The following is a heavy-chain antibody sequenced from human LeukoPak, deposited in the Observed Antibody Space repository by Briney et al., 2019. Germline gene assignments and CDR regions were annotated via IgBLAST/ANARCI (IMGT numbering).Heavy chain of an antibody. CDR3: ARGGKGPVSYYYYMDV. D-gene: IGHD1-14*01. CDR2: IYYSGST. Sequence: SETLSLTCTVSGGSISSSSYYWGWIRQPPGKGLEWIGSIYYSGSTYYNPSLKSRVTISVDTSKNQFSLKLSSVTAADTAVYYCARGGKGPVSYYYYMDVWGKGTTVTVSS. V-gene: IGHV4-39*07. J-gene: IGHJ6*03. CDR1: GGSISSSSYY.